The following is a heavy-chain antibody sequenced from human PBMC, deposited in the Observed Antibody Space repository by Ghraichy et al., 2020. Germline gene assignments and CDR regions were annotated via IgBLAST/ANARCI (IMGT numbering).Heavy chain of an antibody. CDR1: GFTFSSYA. D-gene: IGHD4-23*01. J-gene: IGHJ6*02. CDR2: ISGSGGST. V-gene: IGHV3-23*01. Sequence: GGSLRLSCAASGFTFSSYAMSWVRQAPGKGLEWVSAISGSGGSTFYADSVKGRFTISRDNSKNTLYLQMNSLRDEDTAVYYCARASTVVRFYYYDSMDVWGQGTTVTVSS. CDR3: ARASTVVRFYYYDSMDV.